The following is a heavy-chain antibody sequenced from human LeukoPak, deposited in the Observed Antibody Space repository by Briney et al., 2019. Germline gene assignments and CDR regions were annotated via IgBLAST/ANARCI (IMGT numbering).Heavy chain of an antibody. CDR2: IYSSGDS. CDR3: ARDPHCSNTNCPFDY. Sequence: PSETLSLTCAVSGGSLSSSDWWSWVRHPPGTGLEWVWYIYSSGDSNYNPSLKSRVTMSVDKYKNQFSLRLRSVTAADTAVYYCARDPHCSNTNCPFDYWGQGTLVIVSS. J-gene: IGHJ4*02. D-gene: IGHD2-2*01. CDR1: GGSLSSSDW. V-gene: IGHV4-4*02.